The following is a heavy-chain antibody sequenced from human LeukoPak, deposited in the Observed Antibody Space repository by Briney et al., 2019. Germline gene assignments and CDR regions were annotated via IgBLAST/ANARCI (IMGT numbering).Heavy chain of an antibody. CDR2: IYSSGST. CDR1: GVSISSHY. CDR3: ARYMDSGSALDY. Sequence: PSETLSLTCTVSGVSISSHYWSWIRQPAGKGLEWIVRIYSSGSTNYNPSLKSRVTMSVDTSKNQFSLMLSSVTAADTAVYYCARYMDSGSALDYWGQGTLVTVSS. J-gene: IGHJ4*02. V-gene: IGHV4-4*07. D-gene: IGHD1-26*01.